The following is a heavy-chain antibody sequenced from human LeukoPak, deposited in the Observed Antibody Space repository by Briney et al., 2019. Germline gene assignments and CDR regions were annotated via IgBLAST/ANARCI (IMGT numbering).Heavy chain of an antibody. V-gene: IGHV4-59*01. CDR2: IYYRGST. J-gene: IGHJ5*02. D-gene: IGHD1-26*01. Sequence: SETLSLTCTVSGGSISSYYWSWIRQPPGKGLEWIGYIYYRGSTNYNPSLKSRVTISVDTSKNQFSLKLSSVTAADTAVYYCAGGGTVGATYNWFDPWGQGTLVTVSA. CDR3: AGGGTVGATYNWFDP. CDR1: GGSISSYY.